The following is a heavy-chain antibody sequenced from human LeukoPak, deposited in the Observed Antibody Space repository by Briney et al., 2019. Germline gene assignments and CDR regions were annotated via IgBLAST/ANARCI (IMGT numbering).Heavy chain of an antibody. CDR1: GFTFSSYS. CDR3: ARKFGY. Sequence: GGSLRLSCAVSGFTFSSYSMNWVRQAPGKGLEWVSYIHSSGNTIYYADSVKGRFTISRDNANNSLYLQMNSLRAEDTAAYYCARKFGYWGQGTLVTVSS. V-gene: IGHV3-48*01. J-gene: IGHJ4*02. CDR2: IHSSGNTI.